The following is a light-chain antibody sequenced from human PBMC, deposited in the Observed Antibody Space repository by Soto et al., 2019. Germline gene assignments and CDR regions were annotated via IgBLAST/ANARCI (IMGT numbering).Light chain of an antibody. CDR1: HSVSSN. V-gene: IGKV3-15*01. Sequence: EIVLTQSPGTLSLSPGERATLSCRASHSVSSNLAWYQQKPGQAPRLLIYGASTRATGIPARFSGSGSGTEFTLTISSLQSEDFAVYYCQQYNNWPPVTFGQGTKVDIK. CDR2: GAS. J-gene: IGKJ1*01. CDR3: QQYNNWPPVT.